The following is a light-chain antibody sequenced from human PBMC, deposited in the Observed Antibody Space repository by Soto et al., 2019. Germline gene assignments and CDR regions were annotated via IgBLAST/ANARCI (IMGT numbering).Light chain of an antibody. V-gene: IGKV1-5*03. CDR3: QQYNSYPLT. Sequence: DIQMTQSPSTLSASVGDRVTITCRASQSISSWLAWYQQKPGKAPKLLIYKASSLESGVPSRFSGSGSGTEFTRTISSLQPAAFATYYCQQYNSYPLTFGGGTKVEIK. J-gene: IGKJ4*01. CDR1: QSISSW. CDR2: KAS.